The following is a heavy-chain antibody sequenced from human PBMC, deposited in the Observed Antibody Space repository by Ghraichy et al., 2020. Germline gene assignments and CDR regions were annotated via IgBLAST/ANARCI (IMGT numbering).Heavy chain of an antibody. Sequence: GGSLRLSCIVSGFTFSDYRMTWVRQAPGKGLEWVANRNQDGSEEYYVDSVKGRFTISRDNARNSLYLQMNFLGVVDTAVYYCARHHLGVLGYWGQGTLVTVSS. V-gene: IGHV3-7*01. CDR1: GFTFSDYR. CDR3: ARHHLGVLGY. J-gene: IGHJ4*02. D-gene: IGHD7-27*01. CDR2: RNQDGSEE.